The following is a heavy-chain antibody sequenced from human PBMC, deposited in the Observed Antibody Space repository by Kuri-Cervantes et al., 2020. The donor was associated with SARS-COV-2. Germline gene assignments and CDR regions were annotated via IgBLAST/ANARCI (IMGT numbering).Heavy chain of an antibody. D-gene: IGHD2-2*01. CDR3: AREGCSSTSCYSAWFDP. CDR2: IIPIFGTA. Sequence: SVKVSCKASGYTFTSYVISWVRQAPGQGLEWMGRIIPIFGTANYAQKFQGRVTVTADESTSTAYMELSSLRSEDTAVYYCAREGCSSTSCYSAWFDPWGQGTLVTVSS. CDR1: GYTFTSYV. J-gene: IGHJ5*02. V-gene: IGHV1-69*13.